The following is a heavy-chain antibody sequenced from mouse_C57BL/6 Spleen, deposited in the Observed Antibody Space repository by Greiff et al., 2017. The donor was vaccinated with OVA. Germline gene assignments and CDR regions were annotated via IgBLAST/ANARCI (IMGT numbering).Heavy chain of an antibody. CDR1: GYTFTSYW. Sequence: VQLQQPGAELVMPGASVKLSCKASGYTFTSYWMHWVKQRPGQGLEWIGEIDPSDSYTNYNQKFKGKSTLTVDKSSSTAYMQLSSLTSEDSAVYYCARSCSSGPAWFAYWGQGTLVTVSA. D-gene: IGHD3-2*02. CDR3: ARSCSSGPAWFAY. J-gene: IGHJ3*01. V-gene: IGHV1-69*01. CDR2: IDPSDSYT.